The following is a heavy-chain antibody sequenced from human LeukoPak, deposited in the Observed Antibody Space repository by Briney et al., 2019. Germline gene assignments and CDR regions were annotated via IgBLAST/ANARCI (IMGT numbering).Heavy chain of an antibody. CDR3: ARMNGVIYLYYFDY. CDR2: IYPDDPDT. D-gene: IGHD3-16*01. CDR1: GYNFNREW. V-gene: IGHV5-51*01. J-gene: IGHJ4*02. Sequence: GESLKISCKASGYNFNREWIGWVRQMPGKGLEWMGIIYPDDPDTRYNPSFQGQVAISVDKSITTAFLQWRSLEASDSAMYYCARMNGVIYLYYFDYWAQGTLVTVST.